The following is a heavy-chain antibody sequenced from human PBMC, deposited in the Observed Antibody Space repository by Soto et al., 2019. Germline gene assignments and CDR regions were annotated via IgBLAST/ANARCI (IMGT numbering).Heavy chain of an antibody. D-gene: IGHD3-22*01. J-gene: IGHJ5*02. V-gene: IGHV5-51*01. CDR2: IFPSDSDI. Sequence: GESLKISCRTSGYRFTSYWIAWVRQMPGKVLEWMGIIFPSDSDIRYSPSFQGQVTISADRSTSTVFLQWASLKASDTAVYFCARKDKSGYFNWFDPWGQGXLVTVSS. CDR3: ARKDKSGYFNWFDP. CDR1: GYRFTSYW.